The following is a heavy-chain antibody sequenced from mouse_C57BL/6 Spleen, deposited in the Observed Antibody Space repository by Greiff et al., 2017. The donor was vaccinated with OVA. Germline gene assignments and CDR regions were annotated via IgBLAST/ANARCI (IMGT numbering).Heavy chain of an antibody. CDR3: ARYYGSSPHWYFDV. D-gene: IGHD1-1*01. V-gene: IGHV1-9*01. CDR2: ILPGSGST. Sequence: QVQLQQSGAELMKPGASVKLSCKATGYTFTGYWIEWVKQRPGHGLEWIGEILPGSGSTNYSEKFKGKATFTADTSSNTAYMQLSSLTTEDAAIDYGARYYGSSPHWYFDVWGTGTTVTVSS. J-gene: IGHJ1*03. CDR1: GYTFTGYW.